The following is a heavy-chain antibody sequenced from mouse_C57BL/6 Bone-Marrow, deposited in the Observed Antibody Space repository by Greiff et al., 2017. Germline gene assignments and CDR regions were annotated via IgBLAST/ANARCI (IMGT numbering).Heavy chain of an antibody. Sequence: QVQLKESGAELVRPGASVKLSCKASGYTFTDYYINWVKQRPGQGLEWIARIYPGSGNTYYNEKFKGKATLTAEKSSSTAYMQLSSLTSEDSAVYFGAMADYYGSSDDYFDYWGQGTTLTVSS. D-gene: IGHD1-1*01. CDR1: GYTFTDYY. V-gene: IGHV1-76*01. CDR3: AMADYYGSSDDYFDY. CDR2: IYPGSGNT. J-gene: IGHJ2*01.